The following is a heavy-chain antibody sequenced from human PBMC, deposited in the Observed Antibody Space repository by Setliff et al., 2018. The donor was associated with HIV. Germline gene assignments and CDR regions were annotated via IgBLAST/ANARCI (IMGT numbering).Heavy chain of an antibody. D-gene: IGHD1-26*01. CDR2: MSYDGNNK. CDR1: GFIFSSYA. V-gene: IGHV3-30*01. J-gene: IGHJ4*02. Sequence: PGGSLRLSCAASGFIFSSYAMHWVRQAPGKGLEWVAVMSYDGNNKYYADSVKGRFTISRDNSKNTLYLQMNSLRAEDTAVYYCARDQTQGEVGAGEIFDYWGQGTLVTVSS. CDR3: ARDQTQGEVGAGEIFDY.